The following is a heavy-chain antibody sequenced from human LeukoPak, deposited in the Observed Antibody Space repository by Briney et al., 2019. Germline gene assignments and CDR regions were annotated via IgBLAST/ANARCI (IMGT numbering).Heavy chain of an antibody. CDR3: ARDGVAAGLYFDS. CDR1: GFFFSDYW. Sequence: GGSLRLSCAASGFFFSDYWMSWVRQAPGKGLEWVASINQGGSEKHYVDSLRGRFTISRDNAKNSLYLQMSSLRVVDTAVYYCARDGVAAGLYFDSWGQGTLVTVSS. J-gene: IGHJ4*02. D-gene: IGHD2-15*01. V-gene: IGHV3-7*03. CDR2: INQGGSEK.